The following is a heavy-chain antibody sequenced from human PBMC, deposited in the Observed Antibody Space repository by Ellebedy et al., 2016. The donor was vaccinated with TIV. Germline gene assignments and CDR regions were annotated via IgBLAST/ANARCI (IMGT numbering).Heavy chain of an antibody. D-gene: IGHD5-12*01. CDR3: ARQFGWLRSGWFDP. V-gene: IGHV4-39*01. J-gene: IGHJ5*02. CDR1: GGSISSSSYY. CDR2: IYYSGST. Sequence: MPSETLSLTCTVSGGSISSSSYYWGWIRQPPGKGLEWIGSIYYSGSTYYNPSLKSRVTISVDTSKNQFSLKLSSVTAADTAVYYCARQFGWLRSGWFDPWGQGTLVTVSS.